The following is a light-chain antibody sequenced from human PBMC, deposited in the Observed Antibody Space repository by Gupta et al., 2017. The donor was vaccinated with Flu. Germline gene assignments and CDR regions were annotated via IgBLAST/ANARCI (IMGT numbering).Light chain of an antibody. V-gene: IGLV4-69*01. J-gene: IGLJ2*01. CDR3: QTWGTGTVV. Sequence: QLVLTQSPSASPSLGASVKLTCTLSSGHSSYAIAWHQQQPEKGPRYLMKLNSDGSHSKGDGIPDRFSGSSSGAERYLXIXSLQSEXEADYYCQTWGTGTVVFGGGTKLTVL. CDR2: LNSDGSH. CDR1: SGHSSYA.